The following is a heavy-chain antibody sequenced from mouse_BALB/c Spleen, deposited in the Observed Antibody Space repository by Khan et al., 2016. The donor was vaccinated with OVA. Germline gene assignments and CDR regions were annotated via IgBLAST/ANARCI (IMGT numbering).Heavy chain of an antibody. CDR3: ARVGYYGKGFAY. V-gene: IGHV1S136*01. Sequence: VQLQQSGPELVKPGASVKMSCKASGYTFTSYVMHWVKQKPGQGLEWIGYIYPNNDGPEYNEKFKGKATLTSDKSSSTAYVELSSLTSEDSAFYYCARVGYYGKGFAYWGQGTLVTVSA. CDR1: GYTFTSYV. J-gene: IGHJ3*01. CDR2: IYPNNDGP. D-gene: IGHD2-1*01.